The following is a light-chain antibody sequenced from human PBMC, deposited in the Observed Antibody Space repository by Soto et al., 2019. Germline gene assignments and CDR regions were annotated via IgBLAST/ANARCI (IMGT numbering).Light chain of an antibody. Sequence: IQLTQSPSSLSASVGDTVTITCRASQGISSALAWYQHKPAKAPKLLIYAASTLQSGVPSRFSGTGSGTEFTLTISSLQPEDFATYYCQELSSYPHIFGRGTNLELK. J-gene: IGKJ2*01. CDR1: QGISSA. CDR3: QELSSYPHI. V-gene: IGKV1-9*01. CDR2: AAS.